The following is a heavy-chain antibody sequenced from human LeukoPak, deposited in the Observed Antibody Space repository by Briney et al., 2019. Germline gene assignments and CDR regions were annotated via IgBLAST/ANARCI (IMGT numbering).Heavy chain of an antibody. J-gene: IGHJ4*02. CDR2: IYYSGST. CDR1: GGSISSYY. Sequence: SSETLSLTCTVSGGSISSYYWSWIRQPPGKGLEWIGYIYYSGSTDYNPSLKSRVTISVDTSKNQFSLKLSFVTAADTAVYYCARRGSGTIFDYWGQGTLVTVSS. CDR3: ARRGSGTIFDY. V-gene: IGHV4-59*08. D-gene: IGHD3-10*01.